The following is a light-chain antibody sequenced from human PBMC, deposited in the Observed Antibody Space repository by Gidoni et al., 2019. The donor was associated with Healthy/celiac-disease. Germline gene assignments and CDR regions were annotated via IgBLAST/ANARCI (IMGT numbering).Light chain of an antibody. CDR2: KAS. V-gene: IGKV1-5*03. J-gene: IGKJ5*01. Sequence: DIQMTQSPSTLSASVGNRVTITCRASQSISSWLAWYQQKPGKAPKILIYKASSLESGVPSRFSGSGSGEEFTLTIRSLQPDDFATYYCQQYNSFPITFGQGTRLEIK. CDR1: QSISSW. CDR3: QQYNSFPIT.